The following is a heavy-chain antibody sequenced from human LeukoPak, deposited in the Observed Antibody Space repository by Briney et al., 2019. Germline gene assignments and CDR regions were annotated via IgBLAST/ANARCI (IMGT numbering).Heavy chain of an antibody. CDR3: ARVAPGKYYYDSSGDKAFDI. J-gene: IGHJ3*02. D-gene: IGHD3-22*01. CDR1: GFTFSSYG. CDR2: IWYDGSNK. Sequence: PGGSLRLSCAASGFTFSSYGMHWVRQAPGKGLEWVAVIWYDGSNKYYADSVKGRFTISRDNSKNTLYLQMNSLRAEDTAVYYCARVAPGKYYYDSSGDKAFDIWGQGTMVTVSS. V-gene: IGHV3-33*01.